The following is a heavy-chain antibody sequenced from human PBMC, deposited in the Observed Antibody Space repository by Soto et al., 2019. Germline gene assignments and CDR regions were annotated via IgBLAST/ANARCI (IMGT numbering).Heavy chain of an antibody. Sequence: QVQLVQSGAEVKKPGASVKVSCKASGYTFTTSAMHWVRQAPGQRLEWMGWINAATVNTKYSQKFQGRVTISMDTSATTAVMELSSLRSDDTDVYYCARDNNWADNWGQGTLVTVSS. CDR1: GYTFTTSA. CDR3: ARDNNWADN. CDR2: INAATVNT. V-gene: IGHV1-3*01. J-gene: IGHJ5*02.